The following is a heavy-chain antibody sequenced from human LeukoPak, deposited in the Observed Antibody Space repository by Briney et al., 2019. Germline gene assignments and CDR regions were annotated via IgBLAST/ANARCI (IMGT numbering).Heavy chain of an antibody. J-gene: IGHJ6*04. Sequence: TGGSLRLSCAPSGFTFSSYWMSWVRQAPGKGLEWVANIKQDGSEKYYVDSVKGRFTISRDNAKNSLYLQMNSLRAEDTAVYYCARKAYGLDVRGKGTMVTVSS. CDR2: IKQDGSEK. V-gene: IGHV3-7*03. CDR3: ARKAYGLDV. CDR1: GFTFSSYW.